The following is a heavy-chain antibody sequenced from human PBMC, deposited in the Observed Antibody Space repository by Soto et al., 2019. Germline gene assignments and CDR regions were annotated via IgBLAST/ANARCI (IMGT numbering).Heavy chain of an antibody. Sequence: SETLSLTCTVSGGSISSYYWSWIRQPPGKGLEWIGYIYYSGSTNYNPSLKSRVTISVDTSKNQFSLKLSSVTAADTAVYYCARRCGAAFDYWGQGTLVTVSS. CDR1: GGSISSYY. CDR3: ARRCGAAFDY. J-gene: IGHJ4*02. V-gene: IGHV4-59*08. CDR2: IYYSGST. D-gene: IGHD2-15*01.